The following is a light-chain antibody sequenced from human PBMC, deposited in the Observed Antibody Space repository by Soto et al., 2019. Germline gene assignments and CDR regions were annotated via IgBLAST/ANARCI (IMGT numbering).Light chain of an antibody. CDR3: QQYNSYSTWT. CDR1: QSISSW. J-gene: IGKJ1*01. Sequence: DIQMTQPPSTLSASVGDRVTITCRASQSISSWLAWYQQKPGKAPKLLIYKASSLDSGVPSRFSGSGSGTEFTLTISRLQPDDFATYYCQQYNSYSTWTFGQGTKVEIK. CDR2: KAS. V-gene: IGKV1-5*03.